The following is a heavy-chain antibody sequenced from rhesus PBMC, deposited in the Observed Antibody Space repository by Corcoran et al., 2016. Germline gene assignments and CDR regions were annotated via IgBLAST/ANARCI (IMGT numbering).Heavy chain of an antibody. CDR1: GASISHTW. D-gene: IGHD6-31*01. CDR2: INENGDKT. CDR3: ARDVAGESTAWYFFDY. Sequence: QVQLQESGPGLVKPSETLSLTCGVSGASISHTWWSWIRQAPRGGLEGLGEINENGDKTYYNPSLKSRVTISKDTSTNQFSLKLNSLTAADTAVYFCARDVAGESTAWYFFDYWGQGVLVTVSS. V-gene: IGHV4-80*01. J-gene: IGHJ4*01.